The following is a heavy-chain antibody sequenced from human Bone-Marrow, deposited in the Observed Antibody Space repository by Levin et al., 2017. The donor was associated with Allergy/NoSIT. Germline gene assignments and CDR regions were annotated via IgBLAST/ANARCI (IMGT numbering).Heavy chain of an antibody. Sequence: GGSLRLSCAASGFTFSSYSMNWVRQAPGKGLEWVSLISSSSSNIYHADSVKGRFTISRDNAKNSLYLQMNSLRAEDTAVYYCARDVSSGFAAFDYWGQGTLVTVSS. CDR3: ARDVSSGFAAFDY. V-gene: IGHV3-21*01. CDR1: GFTFSSYS. J-gene: IGHJ4*02. CDR2: ISSSSSNI. D-gene: IGHD6-19*01.